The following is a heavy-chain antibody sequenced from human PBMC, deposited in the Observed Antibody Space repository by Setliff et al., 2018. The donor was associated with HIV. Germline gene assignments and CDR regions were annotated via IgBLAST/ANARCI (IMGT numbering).Heavy chain of an antibody. V-gene: IGHV4-4*07. D-gene: IGHD1-20*01. CDR2: IYTRGNT. J-gene: IGHJ6*02. Sequence: PSETLSLTCSVSGASITSHNWRWIRQAAGKGLEWIGRIYTRGNTNYNPSLRSRVTISVDTSKNQFSLKLSSVTAADTAVYYCARQYNRQYGMDVWGQGTTVTVSS. CDR1: GASITSHN. CDR3: ARQYNRQYGMDV.